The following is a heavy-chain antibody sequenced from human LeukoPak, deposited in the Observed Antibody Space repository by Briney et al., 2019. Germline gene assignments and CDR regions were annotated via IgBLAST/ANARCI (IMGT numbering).Heavy chain of an antibody. Sequence: GGSLRLSCAASGFTVSSNYMSWVRQAPGKGLEWVSVTYSGGSTYYADSVKGRFTISRDNSKNTLYLQMNSLRAEDTAVYYCARSGYCSSTSCLGLGAFDIWGQGTMVTVSS. CDR1: GFTVSSNY. J-gene: IGHJ3*02. D-gene: IGHD2-2*01. CDR3: ARSGYCSSTSCLGLGAFDI. V-gene: IGHV3-53*01. CDR2: TYSGGST.